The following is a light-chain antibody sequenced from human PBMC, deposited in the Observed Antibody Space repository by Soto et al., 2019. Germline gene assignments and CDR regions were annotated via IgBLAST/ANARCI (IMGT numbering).Light chain of an antibody. Sequence: DIQMTQSPSTLSASVGDRVSITCRASQAISDWLAWYQQKPGQFPDLLIFDVSSLESGVPSRFSGSRSGTEFTLTISSLQPDGFATYFCQQYHTYTTFGQGTKVEVK. V-gene: IGKV1-5*01. J-gene: IGKJ1*01. CDR1: QAISDW. CDR2: DVS. CDR3: QQYHTYTT.